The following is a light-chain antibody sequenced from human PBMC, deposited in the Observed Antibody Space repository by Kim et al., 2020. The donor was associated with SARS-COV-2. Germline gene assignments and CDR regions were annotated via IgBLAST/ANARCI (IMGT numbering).Light chain of an antibody. CDR1: QDVTSSY. J-gene: IGKJ5*01. Sequence: SPGDRATLSCRASQDVTSSYLAWYQQKPGQAPRLLSYGASNRATGIPDRVSGSGSGTDFTLTISRLQPEDFAVYYCQQYSSVPITFGQGTRLEIK. V-gene: IGKV3-20*01. CDR2: GAS. CDR3: QQYSSVPIT.